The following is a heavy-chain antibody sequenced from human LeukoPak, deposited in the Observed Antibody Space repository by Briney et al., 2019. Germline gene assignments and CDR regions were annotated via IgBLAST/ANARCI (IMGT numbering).Heavy chain of an antibody. J-gene: IGHJ4*02. CDR1: GGSFSGFY. CDR3: AREGIAVAGTPPTDY. CDR2: INHRGTT. Sequence: NPSETLSLTCAVSGGSFSGFYWSWLRQSPGTGLEWIGEINHRGTTNYNPSFKSRVTMSADMSKNEFSLKMNSLTAADTAVYYCAREGIAVAGTPPTDYWGQGTLVTVSS. D-gene: IGHD6-19*01. V-gene: IGHV4-34*01.